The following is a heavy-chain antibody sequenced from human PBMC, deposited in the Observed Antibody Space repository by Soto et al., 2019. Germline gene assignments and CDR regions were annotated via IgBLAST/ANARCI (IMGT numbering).Heavy chain of an antibody. D-gene: IGHD4-4*01. CDR3: ATQRYSNPGASYYYAMDV. Sequence: SETLSLTCAVSGGSISSGGYSWSWIRQPPGKGLEWIGYIYQSGSTYYNPSLKSRVTISVDRSRNQFSLKLSSVTAADTAVYFCATQRYSNPGASYYYAMDVWGQGTTVTVSS. CDR2: IYQSGST. J-gene: IGHJ6*02. CDR1: GGSISSGGYS. V-gene: IGHV4-30-2*01.